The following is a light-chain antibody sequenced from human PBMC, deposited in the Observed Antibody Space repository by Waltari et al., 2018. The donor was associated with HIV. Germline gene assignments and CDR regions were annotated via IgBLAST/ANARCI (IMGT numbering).Light chain of an antibody. CDR2: KDN. CDR3: QAADSSGTS. J-gene: IGLJ2*01. Sequence: SDELTQTPSVSVSPGQTVRMTCSGETLPQKFVYWYHTTPGQAPVVVIYKDNERPTGIPERVSESSAGTRATLTGRGVQTEDEADYYCQAADSSGTSVGGGTKLTVL. CDR1: TLPQKF. V-gene: IGLV3-25*03.